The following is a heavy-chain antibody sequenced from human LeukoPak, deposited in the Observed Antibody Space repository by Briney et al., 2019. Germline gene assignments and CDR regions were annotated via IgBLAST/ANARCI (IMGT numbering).Heavy chain of an antibody. CDR3: TSKKQLHYYYYYGMDV. D-gene: IGHD6-6*01. Sequence: QPGGSLRLSCTASGFTFCDYAMSWFRQAPGKGLEWVGFIRSKAYGGTTEYAASVKGRFTISRDDSKSIAYLQMNSLKTEDTAVYYCTSKKQLHYYYYYGMDVWGQGTTVTVSS. CDR2: IRSKAYGGTT. CDR1: GFTFCDYA. J-gene: IGHJ6*02. V-gene: IGHV3-49*03.